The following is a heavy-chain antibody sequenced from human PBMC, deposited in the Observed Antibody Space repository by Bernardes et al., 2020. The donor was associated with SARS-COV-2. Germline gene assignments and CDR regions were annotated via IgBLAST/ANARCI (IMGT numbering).Heavy chain of an antibody. CDR1: GYTFTGYY. Sequence: ASVKVSCKASGYTFTGYYMHWVRQAPGQGLEWMGWINPNSGGTNYAQKFQGRVTMTRDTSISTAYMELSRLRSDDTAVYYCASPLRGGTAMVHERYGMDVWGQGTTVTVSS. CDR2: INPNSGGT. J-gene: IGHJ6*02. V-gene: IGHV1-2*02. CDR3: ASPLRGGTAMVHERYGMDV. D-gene: IGHD5-18*01.